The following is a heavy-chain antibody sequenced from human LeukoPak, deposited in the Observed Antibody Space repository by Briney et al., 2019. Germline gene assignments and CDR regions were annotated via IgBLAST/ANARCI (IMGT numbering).Heavy chain of an antibody. CDR2: VKQDGNEK. CDR1: GFTFRSYW. Sequence: PGGSLRLSCAASGFTFRSYWMSWVRQAPGRGLDWVATVKQDGNEKHYVDSVKGRFTISRDNAENSLYLQMNSLRAEDTALYYCARLGGETTRFDLWGQGALVTVSS. J-gene: IGHJ4*02. D-gene: IGHD3-16*01. CDR3: ARLGGETTRFDL. V-gene: IGHV3-7*01.